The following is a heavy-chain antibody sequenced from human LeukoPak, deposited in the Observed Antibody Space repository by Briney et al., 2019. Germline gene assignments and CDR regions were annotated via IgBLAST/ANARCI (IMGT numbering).Heavy chain of an antibody. V-gene: IGHV4-39*01. CDR1: GDTVNTRRYY. CDR3: ARRDIVKGGFDY. CDR2: IYHSGST. Sequence: SETLSLTCPVSGDTVNTRRYYWGWIRQPPGKGLEWIGSIYHSGSTYYEPSLRSRVTISIDTSRNQFSLNLTSVTTADTALYFCARRDIVKGGFDYWGQGTLVSVSS. D-gene: IGHD3-16*02. J-gene: IGHJ4*02.